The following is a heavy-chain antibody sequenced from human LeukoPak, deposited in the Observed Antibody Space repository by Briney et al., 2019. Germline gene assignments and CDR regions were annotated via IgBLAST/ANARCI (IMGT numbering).Heavy chain of an antibody. CDR2: ISSSSSYT. CDR1: GFTFSGYY. D-gene: IGHD3-10*01. Sequence: GGSLRLSCAASGFTFSGYYMSWIRQAPGKGLEWVSNISSSSSYTNYADSVKGRLTISRDNAKNSLYLQMNSLRAEDTAVYYCAGTPDFYGSGSYSGYYGMDVWGQGTTVTVSS. CDR3: AGTPDFYGSGSYSGYYGMDV. V-gene: IGHV3-11*06. J-gene: IGHJ6*02.